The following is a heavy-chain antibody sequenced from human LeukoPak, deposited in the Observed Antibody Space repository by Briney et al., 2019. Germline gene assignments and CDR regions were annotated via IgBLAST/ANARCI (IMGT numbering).Heavy chain of an antibody. V-gene: IGHV4-59*01. CDR1: GGSISSYY. J-gene: IGHJ6*02. D-gene: IGHD3-10*01. CDR3: ARASGFRRYYYGMDV. CDR2: IYYSGST. Sequence: SETLSLNCTVSGGSISSYYWSWIRQPPGKGLEWIGYIYYSGSTNYNPSLKSRVTISVDTSKNQFSLKLSSVTAADTAVYYCARASGFRRYYYGMDVWGQGTTVTVSS.